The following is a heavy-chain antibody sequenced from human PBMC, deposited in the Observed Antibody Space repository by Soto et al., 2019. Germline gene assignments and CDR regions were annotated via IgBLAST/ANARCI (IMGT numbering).Heavy chain of an antibody. CDR3: ARLNTDFWSGYYPPTGMDV. CDR2: IYPGDSDT. D-gene: IGHD3-3*01. J-gene: IGHJ6*02. CDR1: EYSFTSYG. V-gene: IGHV5-51*01. Sequence: GESLRISSKGSEYSFTSYGIGWVRQMTGKGLEWMGIIYPGDSDTRYSPSFQGQVTISADKSISTAYLQWSSLKASDTAMYYCARLNTDFWSGYYPPTGMDVWGQGTTVTVS.